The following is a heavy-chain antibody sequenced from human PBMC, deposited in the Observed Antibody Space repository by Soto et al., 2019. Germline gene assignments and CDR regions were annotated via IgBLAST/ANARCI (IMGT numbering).Heavy chain of an antibody. Sequence: SETLSLTCAVYGGSFSGYYWSWIRQPPGKGLEWIGYIYYSGSTNYNPSLKSRVTISVDTSKNQFSLKLSSVTAADTAVYYCARVGPSGELLYWGQGTLVTVSS. D-gene: IGHD3-10*01. CDR2: IYYSGST. V-gene: IGHV4-59*01. CDR1: GGSFSGYY. CDR3: ARVGPSGELLY. J-gene: IGHJ4*02.